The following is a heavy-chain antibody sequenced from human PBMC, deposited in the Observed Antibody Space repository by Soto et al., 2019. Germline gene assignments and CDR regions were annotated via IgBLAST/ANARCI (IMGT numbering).Heavy chain of an antibody. J-gene: IGHJ4*02. CDR3: ASEALCGADCYFFEY. V-gene: IGHV3-48*03. D-gene: IGHD2-21*02. CDR1: GFTFSNSE. CDR2: INYSGSNI. Sequence: VWRTCAASGFTFSNSEMFWVRQAPGKGLEWVSKINYSGSNIYYSKSVKGRFTISRDNAKNSLSLQMNSLTDEDTAIYYCASEALCGADCYFFEYWGPGTLVTVSS.